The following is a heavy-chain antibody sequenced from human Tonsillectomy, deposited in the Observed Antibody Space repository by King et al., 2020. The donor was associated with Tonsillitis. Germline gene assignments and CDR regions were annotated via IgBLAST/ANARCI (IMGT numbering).Heavy chain of an antibody. Sequence: QLVQSGGGLVQPGRSLRLSCAASGFTFDDYAMHWVRQAPGKGLAWVSGISWNSGSIGYADSVKGRFTISRDNAKNSLYLQMNNLRAEDTALYYCAKDALYGSGGYDYWGQGTLVTVSS. D-gene: IGHD3-10*01. V-gene: IGHV3-9*01. J-gene: IGHJ4*02. CDR1: GFTFDDYA. CDR3: AKDALYGSGGYDY. CDR2: ISWNSGSI.